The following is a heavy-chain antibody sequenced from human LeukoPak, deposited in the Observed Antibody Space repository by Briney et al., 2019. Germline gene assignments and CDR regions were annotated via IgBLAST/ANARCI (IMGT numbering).Heavy chain of an antibody. Sequence: GGSLRLSCAASGFTFSSYGMHWVRQAPGKGLEWVAFIRYDGSNKYYADSVKGRFTISRDYSKNTLYLQMNSLRAEDTAVYYCAKPAGAVPAAIDYWGQGTLVTVSS. CDR1: GFTFSSYG. CDR2: IRYDGSNK. V-gene: IGHV3-30*02. J-gene: IGHJ4*02. CDR3: AKPAGAVPAAIDY. D-gene: IGHD2-2*01.